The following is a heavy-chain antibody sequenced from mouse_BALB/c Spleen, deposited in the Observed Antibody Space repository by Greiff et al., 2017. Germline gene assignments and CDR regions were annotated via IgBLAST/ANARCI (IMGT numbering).Heavy chain of an antibody. J-gene: IGHJ3*01. CDR3: ARHLFYDGYYWFAY. Sequence: EVQRVESGGDLVKPGGSLKLSCAASGFTFSSYGMSWVRQTPDKRLEWVATISSGGSYTYYPDSVKGRFTISRDNAKNTLYLQMSSLKSEDTAMYAGARHLFYDGYYWFAYWGQGTLVTVSA. CDR1: GFTFSSYG. CDR2: ISSGGSYT. V-gene: IGHV5-6*01. D-gene: IGHD2-3*01.